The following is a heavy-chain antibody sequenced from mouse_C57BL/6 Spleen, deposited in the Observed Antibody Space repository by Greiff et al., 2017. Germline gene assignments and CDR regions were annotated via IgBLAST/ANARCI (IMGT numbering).Heavy chain of an antibody. D-gene: IGHD1-1*01. CDR2: INPNNGGT. CDR3: ARSPPITTVVALWYFDV. J-gene: IGHJ1*03. CDR1: GYTFTDYN. V-gene: IGHV1-22*01. Sequence: VQLQQSGPELVKPGASVKMSCKASGYTFTDYNMHWVKQSHGKSLEWIGYINPNNGGTSYNQKFKGKATLTVNKSSSTAYMELRSLTSEDSAVYYCARSPPITTVVALWYFDVWGTGTTVTVSS.